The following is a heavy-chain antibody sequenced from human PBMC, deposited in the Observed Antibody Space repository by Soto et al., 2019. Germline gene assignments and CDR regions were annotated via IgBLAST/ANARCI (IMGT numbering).Heavy chain of an antibody. V-gene: IGHV1-69*04. CDR1: GGTFSSYT. Sequence: SVKVSCKASGGTFSSYTISWVRQAPGQGLEWMGRIIPILGIANYARKFQGRVTITADKSTSTAYMELSSLRSEDTAVYYCARDNRGIAARRGGPRWFDPWGQGTLVTVSS. CDR3: ARDNRGIAARRGGPRWFDP. CDR2: IIPILGIA. J-gene: IGHJ5*02. D-gene: IGHD6-6*01.